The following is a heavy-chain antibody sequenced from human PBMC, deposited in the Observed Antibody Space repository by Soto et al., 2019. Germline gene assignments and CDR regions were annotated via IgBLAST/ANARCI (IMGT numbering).Heavy chain of an antibody. D-gene: IGHD2-21*02. CDR1: GGSISRAGYS. CDR3: ASSRVVTTYFDY. J-gene: IGHJ4*02. V-gene: IGHV4-30-2*06. Sequence: QLQLQESGSRLVKPSQTLSLTCAVSGGSISRAGYSWSWIRQSPGKGLVWIGYIYNSGGTFYNPSLKSRLTISVDRSKNQLSLQLNSVTAADTAVYYCASSRVVTTYFDYWGQGTLVTVSS. CDR2: IYNSGGT.